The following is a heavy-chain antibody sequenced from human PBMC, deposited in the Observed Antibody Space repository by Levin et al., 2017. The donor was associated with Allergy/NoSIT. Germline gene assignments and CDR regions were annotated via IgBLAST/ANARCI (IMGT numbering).Heavy chain of an antibody. D-gene: IGHD3-3*02. Sequence: GSGPTLVKPTETLTLTCTVSGFSLSDTSMAVTWIRQPPGKALEWLAHIFANDGKSYSPSLKTRLPISKDTPKSQVALTMTDMGPVDTGTYFCARMRLEYGRPRGHALLFDFWGQGALVTVSS. CDR3: ARMRLEYGRPRGHALLFDF. CDR1: GFSLSDTSMA. CDR2: IFANDGK. J-gene: IGHJ4*02. V-gene: IGHV2-26*01.